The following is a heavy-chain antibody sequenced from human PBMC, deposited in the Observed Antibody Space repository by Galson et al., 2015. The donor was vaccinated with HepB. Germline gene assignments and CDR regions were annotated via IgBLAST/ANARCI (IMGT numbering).Heavy chain of an antibody. CDR2: IYSGGST. CDR3: ARSGGDYFVYSDY. Sequence: SCAASGFTVSSNYTSWVRQAPGKGLEWVSVIYSGGSTYYADSVKGRFTISRDNSKNTLYLQMNSLRAEDKAVYYCARSGGDYFVYSDYWGQGTLVTVSS. J-gene: IGHJ4*02. V-gene: IGHV3-66*02. CDR1: GFTVSSNY. D-gene: IGHD4-17*01.